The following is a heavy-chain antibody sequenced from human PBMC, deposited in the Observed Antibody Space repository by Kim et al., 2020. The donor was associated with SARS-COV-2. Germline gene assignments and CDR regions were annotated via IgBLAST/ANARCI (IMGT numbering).Heavy chain of an antibody. Sequence: LKSRVTISVDTSKNQFSLKRSSVTAADTAVYYCARLVDTAMGYYYYGMDVWGQGTTVTVSS. CDR3: ARLVDTAMGYYYYGMDV. D-gene: IGHD5-18*01. V-gene: IGHV4-39*01. J-gene: IGHJ6*02.